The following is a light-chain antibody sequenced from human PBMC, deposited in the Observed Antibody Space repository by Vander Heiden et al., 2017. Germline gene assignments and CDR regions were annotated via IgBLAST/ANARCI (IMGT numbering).Light chain of an antibody. Sequence: DIQMTQSPSTLSASVGDRVTITCRASQSISTWLAWYQQKPGKAPKLLIYKASSLESGVPSRFSGSGSGTEFTLTISSLHPDDFATYYCQQYNSYPITFGQGTRL. CDR1: QSISTW. CDR2: KAS. CDR3: QQYNSYPIT. J-gene: IGKJ5*01. V-gene: IGKV1-5*03.